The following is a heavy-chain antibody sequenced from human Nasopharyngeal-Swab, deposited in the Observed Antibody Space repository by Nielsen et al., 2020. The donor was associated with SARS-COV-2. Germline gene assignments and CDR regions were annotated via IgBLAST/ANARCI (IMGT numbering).Heavy chain of an antibody. CDR2: ISSSGSSI. Sequence: GESLKISCAASGFTFSSYSINWVRQAPGKGLEWVSYISSSGSSIYYADSVKGRFTMSRDNAKNSLYLQMNSLRDEDTAVYYCARDVMVRGVIAHSYYYGMDVWGQGTTVTVSS. V-gene: IGHV3-48*02. D-gene: IGHD3-10*01. CDR1: GFTFSSYS. J-gene: IGHJ6*02. CDR3: ARDVMVRGVIAHSYYYGMDV.